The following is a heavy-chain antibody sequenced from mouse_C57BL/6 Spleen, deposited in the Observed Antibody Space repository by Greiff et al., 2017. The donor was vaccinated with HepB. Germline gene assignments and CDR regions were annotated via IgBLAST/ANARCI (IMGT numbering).Heavy chain of an antibody. CDR3: ARSGTTVVAHYAMDY. V-gene: IGHV1-82*01. CDR1: GYAFSSSW. J-gene: IGHJ4*01. Sequence: VKLMESGPELVKPGASVKISCKASGYAFSSSWMNWVKQRPGKGLEWIGRIYPGDGDTNYNGKFKGKATLTADKSSSTAYMQLSSLTSEDSAVYFCARSGTTVVAHYAMDYWGQGTSVTVSS. CDR2: IYPGDGDT. D-gene: IGHD1-1*01.